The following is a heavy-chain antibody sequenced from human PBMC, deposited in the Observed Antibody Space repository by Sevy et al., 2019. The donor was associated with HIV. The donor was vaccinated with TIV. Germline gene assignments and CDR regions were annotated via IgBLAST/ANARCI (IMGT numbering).Heavy chain of an antibody. D-gene: IGHD6-6*01. J-gene: IGHJ6*02. CDR2: MRSKANTIAT. CDR3: TFSSDYYKYGWDV. V-gene: IGHV3-73*01. Sequence: GGSLRLSCAASGFTFSDAAMHWVRQASGKGLEWLGRMRSKANTIATAYAAPAKGRFTISRDDSKNTAYLHMSSLRTEDTAIYYCTFSSDYYKYGWDVWGQGTTVTVSS. CDR1: GFTFSDAA.